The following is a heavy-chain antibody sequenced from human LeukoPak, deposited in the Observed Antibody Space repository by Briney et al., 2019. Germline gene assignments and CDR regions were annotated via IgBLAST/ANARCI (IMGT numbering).Heavy chain of an antibody. J-gene: IGHJ4*02. CDR2: MNPNSGNT. V-gene: IGHV1-8*01. Sequence: ASVKVSCKASGYTFTSYDINWVRQATGQGLEWVGWMNPNSGNTGYAQKFQGRVTMTRNTSISTAYMELSSLRSEDTAVYYCARGRGSYFPFDYWGQGTLVTVSS. D-gene: IGHD1-26*01. CDR1: GYTFTSYD. CDR3: ARGRGSYFPFDY.